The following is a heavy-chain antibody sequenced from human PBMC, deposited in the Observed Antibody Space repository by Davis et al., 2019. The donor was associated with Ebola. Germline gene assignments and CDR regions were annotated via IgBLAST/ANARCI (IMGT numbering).Heavy chain of an antibody. Sequence: GESLKISCAASGFTFSDYYMSWIRQAPGKGLEWVSYISSSSSYTNYADSVKGRFTISRHNSKNTLYLQMNSLRAEDTAVYYCARVGPSSGWYFGSAFDIWGQGTMVTVSS. D-gene: IGHD6-19*01. CDR2: ISSSSSYT. CDR3: ARVGPSSGWYFGSAFDI. J-gene: IGHJ3*02. CDR1: GFTFSDYY. V-gene: IGHV3-11*05.